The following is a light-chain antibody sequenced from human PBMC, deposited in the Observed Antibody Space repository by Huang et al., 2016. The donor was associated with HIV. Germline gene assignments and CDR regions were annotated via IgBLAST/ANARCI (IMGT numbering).Light chain of an antibody. V-gene: IGKV3-15*01. CDR3: QQYDNWPPFT. Sequence: EIVMTQSPAILSVSPGERATLSCRASQSVSSNLAGYQQKLGQAPRLLIHGASTRGTGSPASFSGSGAGAEFTLTISGLQSEDFAVYYCQQYDNWPPFTFGQGTKLEIK. CDR1: QSVSSN. J-gene: IGKJ2*01. CDR2: GAS.